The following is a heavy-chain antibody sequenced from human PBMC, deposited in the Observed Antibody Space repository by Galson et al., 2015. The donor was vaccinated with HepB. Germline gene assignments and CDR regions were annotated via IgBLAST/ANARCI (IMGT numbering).Heavy chain of an antibody. J-gene: IGHJ3*02. V-gene: IGHV1-3*02. CDR1: GYTFTNYA. D-gene: IGHD1-1*01. CDR3: AREGAGQGTLDI. CDR2: SNAANGGT. Sequence: SVKVSCKASGYTFTNYAMHWVRQAPGQRLEWMGWSNAANGGTKYSQEFQGRLTITRDTSASTAYMKLSSLKSEDMAVYYCAREGAGQGTLDIWGQGTMVTVSS.